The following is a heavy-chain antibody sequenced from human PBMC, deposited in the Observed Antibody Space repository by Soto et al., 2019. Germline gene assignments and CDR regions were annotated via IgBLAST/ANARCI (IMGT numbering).Heavy chain of an antibody. V-gene: IGHV3-33*01. CDR1: GFTFSSYG. J-gene: IGHJ3*02. Sequence: QVQLVESGGGVVQPGRSLRLSCAASGFTFSSYGMHWVRQAPGKGLEWVAVIWYDGSNKYYADSVKGRFTISRDNSKHTLYLQMNSLRAEDTAVYYCARRDYDILTGYYMFDAFDIWGQGTMVTVSS. CDR3: ARRDYDILTGYYMFDAFDI. D-gene: IGHD3-9*01. CDR2: IWYDGSNK.